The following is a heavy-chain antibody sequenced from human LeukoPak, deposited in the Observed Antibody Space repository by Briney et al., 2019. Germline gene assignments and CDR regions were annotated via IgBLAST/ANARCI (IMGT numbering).Heavy chain of an antibody. J-gene: IGHJ5*02. CDR3: ARAQEKYYYDSSGYRFDP. Sequence: GGPLRLSCAASGFTFDDYGMSWVRQAPGKGLEWVSGINWNGGSTGYADSVKGRFTISRDNAKNSPYLQMNSLRAEDTALYYCARAQEKYYYDSSGYRFDPWGQGTLVTVSS. CDR2: INWNGGST. D-gene: IGHD3-22*01. V-gene: IGHV3-20*04. CDR1: GFTFDDYG.